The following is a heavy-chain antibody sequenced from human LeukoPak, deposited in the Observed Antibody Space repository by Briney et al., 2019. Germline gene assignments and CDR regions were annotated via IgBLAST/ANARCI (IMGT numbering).Heavy chain of an antibody. CDR1: GYTFTGYY. J-gene: IGHJ4*02. D-gene: IGHD3-22*01. V-gene: IGHV1-2*02. Sequence: ASVKVSCKASGYTFTGYYMHWVRQAPGQGLEWMGWINPNSGGTNYAQKFQGRVTMTRDASISTAHMELSRLRSDDTAVHYCAKTGDYYDSSGYYYDNWGQGTLVTVSS. CDR2: INPNSGGT. CDR3: AKTGDYYDSSGYYYDN.